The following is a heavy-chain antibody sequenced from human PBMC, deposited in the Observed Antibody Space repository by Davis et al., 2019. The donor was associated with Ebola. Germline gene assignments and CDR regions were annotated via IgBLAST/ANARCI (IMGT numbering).Heavy chain of an antibody. CDR3: ARSIRIPMNWYFDL. CDR2: ILHSGTT. CDR1: GGSFSGYW. D-gene: IGHD3-22*01. J-gene: IGHJ2*01. V-gene: IGHV4-34*12. Sequence: MPSETLSLTCAVYGGSFSGYWWSWIRQPPGKGLEWIGEILHSGTTDYNPSLKRRVTISVDTSKNQFSLTLSSVTAADTAVYYCARSIRIPMNWYFDLWGRGALVTVSS.